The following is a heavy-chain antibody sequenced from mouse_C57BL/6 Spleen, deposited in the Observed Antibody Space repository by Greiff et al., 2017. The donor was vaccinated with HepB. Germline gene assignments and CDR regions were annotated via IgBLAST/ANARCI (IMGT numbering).Heavy chain of an antibody. CDR1: GYSFTGYY. CDR2: INPSTGGT. CDR3: ARLTPDYFDY. Sequence: VQLQQSGPELVKPGASVKISCKASGYSFTGYYMNWVKQSPEKSLEWIGEINPSTGGTTYNQKFKAKATLTVDKSSSTAYMQLKSLTSEDSAVYYCARLTPDYFDYWGQGTTLTVSS. V-gene: IGHV1-42*01. D-gene: IGHD1-1*01. J-gene: IGHJ2*01.